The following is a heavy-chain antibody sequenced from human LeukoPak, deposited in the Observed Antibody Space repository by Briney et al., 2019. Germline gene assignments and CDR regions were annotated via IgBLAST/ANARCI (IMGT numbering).Heavy chain of an antibody. CDR3: ARDRYCSGGRCHSIGYFDY. CDR2: IKQDGSDK. CDR1: GFTFSTYW. V-gene: IGHV3-7*01. J-gene: IGHJ4*02. D-gene: IGHD2-15*01. Sequence: GGSLSLSCAASGFTFSTYWMSWVRQAPGKGLEWVATIKQDGSDKYYVDSVKGRFTISRDNAKNSLYLQMNGLRAEDTAMYYCARDRYCSGGRCHSIGYFDYWGKGTLVTVSS.